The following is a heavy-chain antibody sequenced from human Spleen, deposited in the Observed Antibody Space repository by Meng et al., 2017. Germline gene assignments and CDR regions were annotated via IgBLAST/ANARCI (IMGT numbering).Heavy chain of an antibody. D-gene: IGHD6-13*01. CDR3: ARDLGGIFAY. CDR2: INTDGSTT. CDR1: GFTFSSYW. Sequence: GESLKISCAASGFTFSSYWMHWVRQDPGKGLVWVSRINTDGSTTSYADSVKGRFTISRDNAKNTLYLQMNSLRAEDTAVYYCARDLGGIFAYWGQGALVTVSS. J-gene: IGHJ4*02. V-gene: IGHV3-74*01.